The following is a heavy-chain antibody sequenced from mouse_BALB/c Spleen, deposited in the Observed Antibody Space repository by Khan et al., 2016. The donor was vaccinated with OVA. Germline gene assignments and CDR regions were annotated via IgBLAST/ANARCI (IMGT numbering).Heavy chain of an antibody. D-gene: IGHD2-1*01. J-gene: IGHJ3*01. V-gene: IGHV9-3-1*01. CDR2: INIYTGEP. CDR1: GYTFTNYG. Sequence: QIQLVQSGPELKKPGETVKISCKASGYTFTNYGMNWVKQAPGKGLKWMGWINIYTGEPTYADDFKGRFAFSLETSARTAYLEINNLKNEDTATCCSARSNGNYCIVYWGQGTLVTVSA. CDR3: ARSNGNYCIVY.